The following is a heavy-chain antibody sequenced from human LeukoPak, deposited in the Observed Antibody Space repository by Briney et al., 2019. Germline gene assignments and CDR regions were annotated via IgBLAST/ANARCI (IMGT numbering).Heavy chain of an antibody. V-gene: IGHV4-30-2*01. CDR1: GGFISSGGCY. CDR3: ARKTGGDLNSWFDP. J-gene: IGHJ5*02. CDR2: IYHSGST. D-gene: IGHD3-16*01. Sequence: SQTLSLTCTVSGGFISSGGCYWSCIRQPPGKGLECIGYIYHSGSTYYNPSLKSRVTISVDRSKNQFSLKLSSVTAADTAVYYCARKTGGDLNSWFDPWGQGTLVTVSS.